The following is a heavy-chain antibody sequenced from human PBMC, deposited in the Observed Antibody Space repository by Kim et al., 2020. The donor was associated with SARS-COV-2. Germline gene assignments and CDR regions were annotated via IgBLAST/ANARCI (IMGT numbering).Heavy chain of an antibody. D-gene: IGHD6-25*01. CDR1: GYSYTTHW. Sequence: GESLKISCKGSGYSYTTHWIAWVRQMPGKGLEFMGIIYPGDSDTRYSPSFKGQVTISADKSTTTAYLQWTSLKASDTAMYYCARPVEGYGSASAFEYWGQGTLVTVSS. V-gene: IGHV5-51*01. J-gene: IGHJ4*02. CDR2: IYPGDSDT. CDR3: ARPVEGYGSASAFEY.